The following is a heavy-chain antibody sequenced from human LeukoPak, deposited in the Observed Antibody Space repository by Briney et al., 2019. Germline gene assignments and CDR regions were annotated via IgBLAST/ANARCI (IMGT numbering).Heavy chain of an antibody. V-gene: IGHV4-39*01. D-gene: IGHD5/OR15-5a*01. CDR3: ARLTIRSVNSNY. CDR2: IYYSGST. J-gene: IGHJ4*02. Sequence: SETLSLTCTVSGGSISSSSYYWGWIRQPPGKGLEWIGSIYYSGSTYYNPSLKSRVTISVDTSKSQFSLKLSSVTAADTAVYYCARLTIRSVNSNYWGQGTLVTVSS. CDR1: GGSISSSSYY.